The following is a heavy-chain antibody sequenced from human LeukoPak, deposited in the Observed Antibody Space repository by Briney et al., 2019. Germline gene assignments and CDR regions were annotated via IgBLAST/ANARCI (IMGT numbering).Heavy chain of an antibody. CDR1: GFTFSSYS. J-gene: IGHJ4*02. CDR3: ARGGDFDY. Sequence: GGSLRLSCAASGFTFSSYSMNWVRQAPGKGLEWVSYISSSSSTIYYADSAKGRFTISRDNAKNSLYLQMNSLRAEDTAVYYCARGGDFDYWGQGTLVTVSS. CDR2: ISSSSSTI. V-gene: IGHV3-48*01.